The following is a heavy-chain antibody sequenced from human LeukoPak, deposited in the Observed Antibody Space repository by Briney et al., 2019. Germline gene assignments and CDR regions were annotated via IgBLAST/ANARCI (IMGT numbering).Heavy chain of an antibody. D-gene: IGHD7-27*01. V-gene: IGHV3-48*04. Sequence: GGSLRLSCAASGFIFSSYNMHWVRQAPGKGLEWVSDITSSSATIYYADSVKGRFTLSRDNARNSLYLQMNNLRVEDTAVYYCGRGHWGLDSWGQGTLVSVSS. J-gene: IGHJ4*02. CDR3: GRGHWGLDS. CDR1: GFIFSSYN. CDR2: ITSSSATI.